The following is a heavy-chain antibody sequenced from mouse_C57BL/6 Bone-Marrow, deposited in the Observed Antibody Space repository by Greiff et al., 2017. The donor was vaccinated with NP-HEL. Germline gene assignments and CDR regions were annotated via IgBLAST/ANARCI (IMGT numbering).Heavy chain of an antibody. D-gene: IGHD4-1*01. J-gene: IGHJ2*01. Sequence: VQLQQPGAELVRPGTSVKLSCKASGYTLTSYWMHWVKQRPGQGLEWIGVIDPSDSYTNYNQKFKGKATLTVDTSSSTAYMQLSSLTAEDSAVYYCARKLIGYWGQGTTLTVSS. CDR3: ARKLIGY. CDR2: IDPSDSYT. V-gene: IGHV1-59*01. CDR1: GYTLTSYW.